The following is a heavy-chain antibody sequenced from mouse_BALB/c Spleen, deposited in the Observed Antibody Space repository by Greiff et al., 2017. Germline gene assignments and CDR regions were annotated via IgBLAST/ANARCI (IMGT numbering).Heavy chain of an antibody. CDR3: ARARDYSYYYAMDY. D-gene: IGHD1-1*01. Sequence: EVQVVESGGGLVKPGGSLKLSCAASGFTFSSYAMSWVRQSPEKRLEWVAEISSGGSYTYYPDTVTGRFTISRDNAKNTLYLEMSSLRSEDTAMYYCARARDYSYYYAMDYWGQGTSVTVSS. CDR2: ISSGGSYT. J-gene: IGHJ4*01. V-gene: IGHV5-9-4*01. CDR1: GFTFSSYA.